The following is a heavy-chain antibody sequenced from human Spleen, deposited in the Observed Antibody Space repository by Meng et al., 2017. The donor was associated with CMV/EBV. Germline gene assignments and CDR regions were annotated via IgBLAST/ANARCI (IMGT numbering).Heavy chain of an antibody. CDR3: ARDVPVAGSGAN. Sequence: CQASGGTFSSYPISWVRQAPGQGLEWMGRIIPILGIANYAQKFQGRVTITADKSTSTAYMELSSLRSEDTAVYYCARDVPVAGSGANWGQGTLVTVSS. V-gene: IGHV1-69*04. J-gene: IGHJ4*02. CDR2: IIPILGIA. D-gene: IGHD6-19*01. CDR1: GGTFSSYP.